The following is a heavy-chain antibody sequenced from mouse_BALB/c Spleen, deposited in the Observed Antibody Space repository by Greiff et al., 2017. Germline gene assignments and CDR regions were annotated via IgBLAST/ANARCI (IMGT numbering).Heavy chain of an antibody. CDR2: IDPENGDT. V-gene: IGHV14-4*02. J-gene: IGHJ4*01. D-gene: IGHD2-14*01. CDR3: DAHRGGGATDLVYYAMDY. CDR1: GFNIKDYY. Sequence: EVQLQQSGAELVRSGASVKLSCTASGFNIKDYYMHWVKQRPEQGLEWIGWIDPENGDTEYAPKFQGKATMTADTSSNTAYLQLSSLTSEDTAVEYSDAHRGGGATDLVYYAMDYWGQGTSVTVSS.